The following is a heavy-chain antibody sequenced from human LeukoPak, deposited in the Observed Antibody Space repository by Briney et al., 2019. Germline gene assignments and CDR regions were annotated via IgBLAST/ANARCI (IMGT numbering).Heavy chain of an antibody. V-gene: IGHV1-2*02. CDR1: GYTFTGYY. J-gene: IGHJ4*02. CDR3: ARDRACSSTSCYAGMADY. Sequence: ASGKVSCKASGYTFTGYYLHWVRQAPGQGLEWMGWINPNSGGTNYAQKFQGRVTMTSDTSISTADMELSGLRSDDTAVYYCARDRACSSTSCYAGMADYWGQGTLVTVSS. D-gene: IGHD2-2*01. CDR2: INPNSGGT.